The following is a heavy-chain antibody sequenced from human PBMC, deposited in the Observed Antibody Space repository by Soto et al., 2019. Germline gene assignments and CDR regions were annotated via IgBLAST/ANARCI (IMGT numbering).Heavy chain of an antibody. Sequence: GASVKVSCKTSGFTFSNSAVQWVRQARGQRLEWIGWIGVSRGNTNYAQTLQGRVTITRDMSTGTAYMEVRSLRSDDTAVYYCAAEVYSGGDCCHFDYWGQGSLVTVS. CDR3: AAEVYSGGDCCHFDY. V-gene: IGHV1-58*01. CDR1: GFTFSNSA. J-gene: IGHJ4*01. CDR2: IGVSRGNT. D-gene: IGHD2-21*02.